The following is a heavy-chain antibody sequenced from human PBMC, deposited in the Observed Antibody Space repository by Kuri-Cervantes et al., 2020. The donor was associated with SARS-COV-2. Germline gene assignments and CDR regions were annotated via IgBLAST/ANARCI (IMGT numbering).Heavy chain of an antibody. V-gene: IGHV3-21*01. J-gene: IGHJ5*02. Sequence: GESLKISCAASGFTFSSYSMNWVRQAPGKGLEWVSSISSSSSYIYYADSVKGRFTISRDNAKNSLYLQMNSLRAEDTAVYYCARRDSTAIDRWGQGTLVTVSS. CDR3: ARRDSTAIDR. D-gene: IGHD5-18*01. CDR1: GFTFSSYS. CDR2: ISSSSSYI.